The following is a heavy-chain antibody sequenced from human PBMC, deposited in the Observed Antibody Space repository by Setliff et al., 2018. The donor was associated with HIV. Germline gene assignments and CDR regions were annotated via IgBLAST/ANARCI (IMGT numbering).Heavy chain of an antibody. V-gene: IGHV3-30*12. CDR1: GFIFRSFG. CDR2: ISYDGRST. CDR3: AKVSISGYSGYDSPFDH. Sequence: GGSLRLSSAASGFIFRSFGIHWVRQAPGKGLEWLVVISYDGRSTHHANSVKGRLTISRDNAKNTLYLQRNALRAEDTAVYYCAKVSISGYSGYDSPFDHWGQGTLVTVSS. D-gene: IGHD5-12*01. J-gene: IGHJ4*02.